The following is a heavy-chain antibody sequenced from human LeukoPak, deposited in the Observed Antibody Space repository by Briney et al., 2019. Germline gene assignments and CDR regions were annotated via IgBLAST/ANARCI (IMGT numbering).Heavy chain of an antibody. D-gene: IGHD3-3*01. V-gene: IGHV3-30*02. CDR1: GFTFSSYG. Sequence: GGSLRLSCAASGFTFSSYGMHWVRQAPGKGLEWVAFIRYDGSNKYYADSVKGRFTISRDNSKKTLYLQMNSLRAEDTAVYYCAKDRGFWSGEDYFDYWGQGTLVTVSS. CDR3: AKDRGFWSGEDYFDY. CDR2: IRYDGSNK. J-gene: IGHJ4*02.